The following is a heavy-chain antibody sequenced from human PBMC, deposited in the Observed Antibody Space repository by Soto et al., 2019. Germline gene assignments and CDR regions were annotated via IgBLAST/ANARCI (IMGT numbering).Heavy chain of an antibody. J-gene: IGHJ4*02. Sequence: SETLSLTCTVSGGSISSYYWSWIRQPPGKGLEWIGYIYYSGSTNYNPSLKSRVTISVDTSKNQFSLKLSSVTAADTAVYYCARDFSGSGYYLGYWGPVPLVTFSS. CDR1: GGSISSYY. D-gene: IGHD3-22*01. V-gene: IGHV4-59*01. CDR2: IYYSGST. CDR3: ARDFSGSGYYLGY.